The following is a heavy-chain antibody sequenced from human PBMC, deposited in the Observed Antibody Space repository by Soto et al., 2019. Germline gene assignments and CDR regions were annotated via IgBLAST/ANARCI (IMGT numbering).Heavy chain of an antibody. CDR2: IYYSGST. CDR1: GGSISSYY. J-gene: IGHJ6*03. V-gene: IGHV4-59*01. D-gene: IGHD2-2*02. CDR3: ARLELGYCSSTSCYSDYYYYYMDV. Sequence: SETLSLTCTVSGGSISSYYWSWFRQPPGKGLEWIGYIYYSGSTNYNPSLKSRVTISVDTSKNQFSLKLSSVTAADTAVYYCARLELGYCSSTSCYSDYYYYYMDVWGKGTTVTVSS.